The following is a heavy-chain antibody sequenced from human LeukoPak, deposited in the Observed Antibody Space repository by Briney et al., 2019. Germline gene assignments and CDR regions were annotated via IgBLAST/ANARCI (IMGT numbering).Heavy chain of an antibody. Sequence: SETLSLTCTVSGGSISSSSYYWGWIRQPPGKGLEWIGSIYYSGSTYYNPSLKSRVTISVDTSKNQFSLKLSSVTAADTAVYYCARDADSGYDQAAVAGFPPGYWGQGTLVTVSS. CDR3: ARDADSGYDQAAVAGFPPGY. CDR1: GGSISSSSYY. D-gene: IGHD5-12*01. V-gene: IGHV4-39*07. J-gene: IGHJ4*02. CDR2: IYYSGST.